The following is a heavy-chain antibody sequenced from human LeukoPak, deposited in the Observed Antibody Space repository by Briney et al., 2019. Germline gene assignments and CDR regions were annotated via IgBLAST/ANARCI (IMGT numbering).Heavy chain of an antibody. Sequence: PSETLSLPCTVSGGSISSTGYYWGWIRQPPGKGLEWIGSIYYSGSTSYNPSLKSRVTISVDTSKNQFSLRLSSVTAADTAMYYCASLRAYCSGGTCYSTTDYFDYWGQGTLVTVSS. CDR3: ASLRAYCSGGTCYSTTDYFDY. CDR1: GGSISSTGYY. D-gene: IGHD2-15*01. CDR2: IYYSGST. V-gene: IGHV4-39*01. J-gene: IGHJ4*02.